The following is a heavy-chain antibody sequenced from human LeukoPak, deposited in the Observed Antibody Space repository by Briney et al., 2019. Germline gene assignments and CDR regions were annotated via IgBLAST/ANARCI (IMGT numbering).Heavy chain of an antibody. Sequence: SETLSLTCAVYGGSFSGYYWSWIRQPPGKGLEWIGEINHSGSTNYSPSLKSRVTISKNTSKNQFSLKLSSVTAADTAVYYCARAPRWYCSGGSCYPDAFDIWGQGTMVTVSS. D-gene: IGHD2-15*01. V-gene: IGHV4-34*01. CDR2: INHSGST. CDR1: GGSFSGYY. CDR3: ARAPRWYCSGGSCYPDAFDI. J-gene: IGHJ3*02.